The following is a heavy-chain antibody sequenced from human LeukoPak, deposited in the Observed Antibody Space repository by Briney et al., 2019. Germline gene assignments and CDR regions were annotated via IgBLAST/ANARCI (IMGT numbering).Heavy chain of an antibody. Sequence: PSETLSLTCTVSIYSISTGYYWGWIRQPPGKGLEWIGSIYHSGNTYYNPSLKSRVTISVDTSKNQFSLKLSSVTAADTAVYYRARQDGYCSSTSCYIPNAYSFDIWGQGTMVTVSS. CDR2: IYHSGNT. CDR3: ARQDGYCSSTSCYIPNAYSFDI. D-gene: IGHD2-2*02. V-gene: IGHV4-38-2*02. CDR1: IYSISTGYY. J-gene: IGHJ3*02.